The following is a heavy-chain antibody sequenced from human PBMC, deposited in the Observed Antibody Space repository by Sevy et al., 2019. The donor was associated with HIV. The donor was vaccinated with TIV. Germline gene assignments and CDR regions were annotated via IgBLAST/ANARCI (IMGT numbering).Heavy chain of an antibody. Sequence: GGSLRLSCAASGFTFSNYWMTWVRQTPGKGLEWVANIKQDGSEKFYVDSVKGRFTISRDNAKNSLYLQMNSLRAEDTAVYYCARDRGYYDISGYYPSRYFDYWDQGTLVTVSS. J-gene: IGHJ4*02. CDR2: IKQDGSEK. D-gene: IGHD3-22*01. V-gene: IGHV3-7*01. CDR3: ARDRGYYDISGYYPSRYFDY. CDR1: GFTFSNYW.